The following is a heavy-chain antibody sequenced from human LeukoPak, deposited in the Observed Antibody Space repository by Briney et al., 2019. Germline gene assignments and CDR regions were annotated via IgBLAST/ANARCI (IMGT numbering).Heavy chain of an antibody. D-gene: IGHD2-2*01. CDR2: IKQDGNEK. Sequence: GGSLRLSCAASGFTFNSYWMTWVRQAPGKGLEWVANIKQDGNEKYYVGSVKGRFTISRDNAQNSLYLQMNSLRAEDTAVYYCVRGGAYCSGTSCPGGYWGQGTLVTVSS. CDR3: VRGGAYCSGTSCPGGY. J-gene: IGHJ4*02. CDR1: GFTFNSYW. V-gene: IGHV3-7*01.